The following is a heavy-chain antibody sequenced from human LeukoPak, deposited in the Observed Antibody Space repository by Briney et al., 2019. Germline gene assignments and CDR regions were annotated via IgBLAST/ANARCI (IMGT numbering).Heavy chain of an antibody. V-gene: IGHV3-21*01. D-gene: IGHD1-1*01. J-gene: IGHJ4*02. CDR1: GFTFSSYS. CDR3: ASWSQPR. Sequence: PGGSLRLSCAAFGFTFSSYSMNWVRQAPGKGLEWVSSISSSSSYIYYADSVKGRSTISRDNAKNSLYLQMNSLRAEDTAVYYCASWSQPRWGQGTLVTVSS. CDR2: ISSSSSYI.